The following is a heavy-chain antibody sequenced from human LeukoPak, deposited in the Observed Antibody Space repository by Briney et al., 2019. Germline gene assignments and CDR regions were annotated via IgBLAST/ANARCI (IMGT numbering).Heavy chain of an antibody. J-gene: IGHJ5*02. CDR1: GFTFSSYA. D-gene: IGHD3-3*01. Sequence: GGSLRLSCAASGFTFSSYAMSWVRQAPGKGLEWVSAISGSGGSTYYADSVKGWFTISRDNSKNTLYLQMNSLRAEDTAVYYCAKVRNVLRFLEWLLPTDNWFDPWGQGTLVTVSS. CDR2: ISGSGGST. CDR3: AKVRNVLRFLEWLLPTDNWFDP. V-gene: IGHV3-23*01.